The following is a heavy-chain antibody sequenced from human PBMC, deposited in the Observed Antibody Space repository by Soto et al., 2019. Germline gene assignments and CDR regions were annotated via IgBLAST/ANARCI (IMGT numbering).Heavy chain of an antibody. Sequence: SETLSLTCGVSGGTVASSHWWSWVRQSPGGGLEWIGNVYHTGDTNFNPSLQSRVTISVDKSNNQFSLRLNSLTAADTAVYFCAREIVTAGGNNYFDPWGPGALVTVSS. V-gene: IGHV4-4*02. CDR1: GGTVASSHW. CDR2: VYHTGDT. J-gene: IGHJ5*02. CDR3: AREIVTAGGNNYFDP. D-gene: IGHD2-21*02.